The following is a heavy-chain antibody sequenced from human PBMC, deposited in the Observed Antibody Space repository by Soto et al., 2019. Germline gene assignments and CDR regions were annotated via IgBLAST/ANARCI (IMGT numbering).Heavy chain of an antibody. CDR1: GYTLTEIS. J-gene: IGHJ4*01. V-gene: IGHV1-24*01. CDR3: ATGDSRSLHDY. Sequence: SVNLYCKISGYTLTEISMHLVRHPPVKGKEWMGGLDPEDGETIYAKNYQGRVTVTEDTSTDTAYTDMSSLRYDDTHVYYFATGDSRSLHDYSSRGTLVAGSS. CDR2: LDPEDGET. D-gene: IGHD3-22*01.